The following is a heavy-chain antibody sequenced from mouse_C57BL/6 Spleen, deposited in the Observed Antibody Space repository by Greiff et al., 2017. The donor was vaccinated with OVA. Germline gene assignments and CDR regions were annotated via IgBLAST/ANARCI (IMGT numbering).Heavy chain of an antibody. Sequence: VHVKQSGAELVRPGASVKLSCTASGFNIKDDYMHWVKQRPEQGLEWIGWIDPENGDTEYASKFQGKATITADTSSNPAYLQLSSLTSEDTAVYYCTTTVAYFDVWGTGTTVTVSS. CDR1: GFNIKDDY. CDR2: IDPENGDT. V-gene: IGHV14-4*01. CDR3: TTTVAYFDV. D-gene: IGHD1-1*01. J-gene: IGHJ1*03.